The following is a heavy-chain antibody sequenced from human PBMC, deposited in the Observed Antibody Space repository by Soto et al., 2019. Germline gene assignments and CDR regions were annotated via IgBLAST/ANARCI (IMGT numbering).Heavy chain of an antibody. CDR1: GESISSTSYY. V-gene: IGHV4-39*01. J-gene: IGHJ4*02. D-gene: IGHD2-21*02. CDR2: IYYSGRT. CDR3: ARQRTTVVTQAYFDH. Sequence: SETLSLTCIVSGESISSTSYYWGWIRQPPGKGLEWIGSIYYSGRTYYNPSFKSRVTISIDTSKNQFSLKLSSVTATDTAVYYCARQRTTVVTQAYFDHWGQGALVTASS.